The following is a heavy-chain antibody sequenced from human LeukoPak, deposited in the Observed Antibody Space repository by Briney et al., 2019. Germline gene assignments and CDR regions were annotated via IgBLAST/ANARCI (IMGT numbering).Heavy chain of an antibody. CDR1: GFTFDDYA. CDR3: AKDISYSNYAFDI. J-gene: IGHJ3*02. D-gene: IGHD4-11*01. V-gene: IGHV3-9*03. CDR2: ISWNSGSI. Sequence: KAGGSLRLSCAASGFTFDDYAMHWVRHAPGKGLEWVSGISWNSGSIGYADSVKGRFTISRDNAKNSLYLQMNSLRAEDMALYYCAKDISYSNYAFDIWGQGTMVTVSS.